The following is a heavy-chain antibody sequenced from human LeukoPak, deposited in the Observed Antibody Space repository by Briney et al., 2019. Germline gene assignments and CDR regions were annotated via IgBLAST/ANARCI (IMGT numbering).Heavy chain of an antibody. Sequence: SETLSLTCAVSGGSISPYHWTWIRQPPGKGLEWIGYISYSGSTNYNPSLRSRVTISIDTSKNQFSLKLSSVTAADTAVYHCARLVYDSRGYYFDYWGQGTLVTVSS. CDR3: ARLVYDSRGYYFDY. V-gene: IGHV4-59*08. CDR1: GGSISPYH. J-gene: IGHJ4*02. D-gene: IGHD3-22*01. CDR2: ISYSGST.